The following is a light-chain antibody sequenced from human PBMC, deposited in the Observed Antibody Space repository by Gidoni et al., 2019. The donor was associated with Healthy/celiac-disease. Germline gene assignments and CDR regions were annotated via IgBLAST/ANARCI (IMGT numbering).Light chain of an antibody. CDR1: QSVSSSY. V-gene: IGKV3-20*01. CDR3: QQYGSSPKLT. Sequence: EIVLTQSPGTLSLSPGERATLSCRASQSVSSSYLAWYQQKPGQAPRLLIYGASSGSGTDFTLTISRLEPEDFAVYYCQQYGSSPKLTFXGXTKVEIK. CDR2: GAS. J-gene: IGKJ4*01.